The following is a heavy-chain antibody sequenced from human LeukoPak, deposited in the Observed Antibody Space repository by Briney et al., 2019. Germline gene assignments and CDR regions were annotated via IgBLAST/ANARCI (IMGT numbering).Heavy chain of an antibody. J-gene: IGHJ4*02. V-gene: IGHV3-7*01. D-gene: IGHD4-23*01. CDR2: IKQDGTEK. CDR3: AREDPPNYGGYYFDY. Sequence: GGSLRLSCAASGFTLSSYWMSWVRQAPGKGPEWVANIKQDGTEKFYVDSVRGRFTISRDNAKNSMYLQKNTLRAEDTAVYSCAREDPPNYGGYYFDYWGQGTLVTVSS. CDR1: GFTLSSYW.